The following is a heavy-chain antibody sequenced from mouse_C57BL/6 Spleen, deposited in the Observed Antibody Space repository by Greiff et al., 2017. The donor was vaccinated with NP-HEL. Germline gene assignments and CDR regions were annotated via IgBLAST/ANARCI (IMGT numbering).Heavy chain of an antibody. D-gene: IGHD1-1*01. V-gene: IGHV5-9-1*02. Sequence: EVKLVESGEGLVKPGGSLKLSCAASGFTFSSYAMSWVRQTPEKRLEWVAYISSGGDYIYYADTVKGRFTISRDNARNTLDLQMSRLKSEDTAMYYCTRDQYYGSSYAMDYWGQGTSVTVSS. CDR3: TRDQYYGSSYAMDY. J-gene: IGHJ4*01. CDR1: GFTFSSYA. CDR2: ISSGGDYI.